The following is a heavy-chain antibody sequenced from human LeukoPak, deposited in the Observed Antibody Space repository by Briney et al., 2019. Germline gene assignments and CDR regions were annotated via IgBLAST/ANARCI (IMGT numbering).Heavy chain of an antibody. J-gene: IGHJ4*02. CDR2: INSDGSST. Sequence: GGSLRLSCAASGFTFSSYAMNWVRQAPGKGLVWVSRINSDGSSTSYADSVKGRFTISRDNAKNTLYLQMNSLRAEDTAVYYCARGDSSSSFDYWGQGTLVTVSS. CDR1: GFTFSSYA. V-gene: IGHV3-74*01. D-gene: IGHD6-13*01. CDR3: ARGDSSSSFDY.